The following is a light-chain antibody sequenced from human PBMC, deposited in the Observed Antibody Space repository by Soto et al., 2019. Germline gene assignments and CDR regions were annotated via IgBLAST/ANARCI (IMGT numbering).Light chain of an antibody. J-gene: IGKJ1*01. CDR2: AAS. V-gene: IGKV1-39*01. CDR3: QQSHKIPST. Sequence: DILITQSPSSLSASVGDRVTITCRASQSISSYLNWYQKKSGKAPKLLIYAASSLESGVPSRFSGSGSGTDFILTISSLQPEDSATYYCQQSHKIPSTFGQGTKVDIK. CDR1: QSISSY.